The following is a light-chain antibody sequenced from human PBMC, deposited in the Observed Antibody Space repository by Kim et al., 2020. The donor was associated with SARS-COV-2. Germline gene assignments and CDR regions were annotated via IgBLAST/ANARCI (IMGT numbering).Light chain of an antibody. CDR3: QAWDSSTEV. J-gene: IGLJ1*01. CDR2: QDS. CDR1: KLGDKY. V-gene: IGLV3-1*01. Sequence: VYPGQTASITCSGDKLGDKYACWYQQKPGQSPVLVIYQDSKRPSGIPERFSGSNSGNTATLTISGTQAMDEADYYCQAWDSSTEVFGTGTKVTVL.